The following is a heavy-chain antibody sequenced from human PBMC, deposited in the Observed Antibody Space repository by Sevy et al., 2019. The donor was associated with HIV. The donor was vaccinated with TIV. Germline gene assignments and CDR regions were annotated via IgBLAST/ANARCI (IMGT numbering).Heavy chain of an antibody. Sequence: GGSLRLSCAASGFTFSDAWMSWVRQAPGKGPEWVGRVKSQTDGGTTDVAAPVKGRVTVSRDDSRHMLYLKMNSLKTGDTAVYYCTTDPKFYDVLSSEEIGAFDIWGQGTMVTVSS. V-gene: IGHV3-15*01. CDR1: GFTFSDAW. CDR2: VKSQTDGGTT. J-gene: IGHJ3*02. D-gene: IGHD3-9*01. CDR3: TTDPKFYDVLSSEEIGAFDI.